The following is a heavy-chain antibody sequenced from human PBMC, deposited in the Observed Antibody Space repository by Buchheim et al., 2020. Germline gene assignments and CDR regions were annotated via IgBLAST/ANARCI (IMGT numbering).Heavy chain of an antibody. CDR3: ARDLGYCSSTSCYTYLYYYYGMDV. V-gene: IGHV3-11*06. D-gene: IGHD2-2*02. CDR2: ISSSSSYT. CDR1: GFTFSDHY. J-gene: IGHJ6*02. Sequence: QVQLVESGGGLVKPGGSLRLSCAASGFTFSDHYMSWIRQAPGKGLEWVSYISSSSSYTNYADSVKGRFTISRDNAKNPLYLQMNSLRAEDTAVYYCARDLGYCSSTSCYTYLYYYYGMDVWGQGTT.